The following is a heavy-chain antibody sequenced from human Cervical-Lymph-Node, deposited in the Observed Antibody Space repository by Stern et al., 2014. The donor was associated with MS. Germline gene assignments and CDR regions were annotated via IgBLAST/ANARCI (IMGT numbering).Heavy chain of an antibody. J-gene: IGHJ3*02. V-gene: IGHV1-2*02. CDR2: IRPNNCAT. Sequence: VHLAQSGPEVKKPGASVKVSCKASGYTFTGYFIHWVRQAPGQGLEWMGWIRPNNCATSYEQNFTGRIDMTRDTSSSTVYMELTRLISDDSAVYFCASDRETTLPDDAFDIWCQGTRVTVSS. D-gene: IGHD1-1*01. CDR1: GYTFTGYF. CDR3: ASDRETTLPDDAFDI.